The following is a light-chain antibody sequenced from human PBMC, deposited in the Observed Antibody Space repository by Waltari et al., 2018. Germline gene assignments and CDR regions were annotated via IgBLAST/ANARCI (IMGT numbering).Light chain of an antibody. CDR2: AAF. V-gene: IGKV1-39*01. CDR3: QQYYSTPLT. Sequence: DIQMTQSPSSLSASVGDRLTVPCRATQHIRNYLNWYQQKPGKAPKLLIYAAFSLESGVPSRFSGSGSGTDFTLTISSLHPEDVAVYYCQQYYSTPLTFGGGTKVEIK. CDR1: QHIRNY. J-gene: IGKJ4*01.